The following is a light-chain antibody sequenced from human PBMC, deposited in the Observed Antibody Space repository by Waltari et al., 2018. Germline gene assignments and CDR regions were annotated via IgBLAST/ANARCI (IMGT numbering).Light chain of an antibody. Sequence: DIQMTQSPSSISASVGDSVTMTCRASQGIGSWLAWYQQKPGKAPKLLIYGASTLQSVVPSRFSGSGSVTDFILTISSLQPEDFATYYCQQANSLVFTFGPGTKVDVK. CDR1: QGIGSW. V-gene: IGKV1-12*01. CDR2: GAS. J-gene: IGKJ3*01. CDR3: QQANSLVFT.